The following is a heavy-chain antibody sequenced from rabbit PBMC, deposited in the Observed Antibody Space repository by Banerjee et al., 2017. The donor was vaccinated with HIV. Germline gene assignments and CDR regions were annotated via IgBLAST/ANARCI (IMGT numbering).Heavy chain of an antibody. CDR3: VRDAAGNSLFFNL. J-gene: IGHJ4*01. CDR2: IYVGSSGST. Sequence: QEQLEESGGDLVKPEGSLTLTCTASGFSFSSGYDMCWVRQAPGKGLEWIACIYVGSSGSTYYASWAKGRFTITKASSTTVTLQMTSLTAADTATYFCVRDAAGNSLFFNLWGPGTLVTVS. V-gene: IGHV1S45*01. CDR1: GFSFSSGYD. D-gene: IGHD8-1*01.